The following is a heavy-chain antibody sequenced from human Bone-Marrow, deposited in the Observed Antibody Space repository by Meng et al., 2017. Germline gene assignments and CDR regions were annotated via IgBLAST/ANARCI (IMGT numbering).Heavy chain of an antibody. J-gene: IGHJ4*02. CDR2: IYGDGST. V-gene: IGHV3-53*01. CDR3: ARDNYGDYYFDY. CDR1: GCTVSDNY. D-gene: IGHD4-17*01. Sequence: GLTQPVKFLRFSCAAAGCTVSDNYMTWVRQAPGKGLEWVSLIYGDGSTFYADSVKGRFTISRDNSKNTVYLQMNSLRLEDTAVYYCARDNYGDYYFDYWGQGSLVTVSS.